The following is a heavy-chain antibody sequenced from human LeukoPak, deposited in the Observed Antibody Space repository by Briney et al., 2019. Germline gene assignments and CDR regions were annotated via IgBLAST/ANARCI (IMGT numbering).Heavy chain of an antibody. D-gene: IGHD7-27*01. CDR2: IKTDGSEI. Sequence: GGSLGLSCAASGFTFSNYWMSWVRQAPGKGLEWVATIKTDGSEIYYVDSVKGRFTISRDNARNSVYLQMNSLRGEDTAVYYCAREGTLRAHWDPFDYWGQGTLVTVSS. J-gene: IGHJ4*02. CDR1: GFTFSNYW. V-gene: IGHV3-7*01. CDR3: AREGTLRAHWDPFDY.